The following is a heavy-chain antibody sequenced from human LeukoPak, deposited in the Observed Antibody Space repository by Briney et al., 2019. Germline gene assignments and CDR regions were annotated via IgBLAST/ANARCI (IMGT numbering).Heavy chain of an antibody. CDR3: ARARGYSYGLFDY. D-gene: IGHD5-18*01. V-gene: IGHV4-34*01. CDR1: GGSFSGYY. J-gene: IGHJ4*02. CDR2: INHSGST. Sequence: SETLSLTCAVYGGSFSGYYWSWIRQPPGKGLEWIGEINHSGSTNYNPSLKSRVTISVDTSKNQFSLKLSSVTAADTAVYYYARARGYSYGLFDYWGQGTLVTVSS.